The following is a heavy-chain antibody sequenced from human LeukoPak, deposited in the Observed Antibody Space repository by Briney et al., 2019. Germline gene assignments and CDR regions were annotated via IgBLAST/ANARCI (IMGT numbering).Heavy chain of an antibody. D-gene: IGHD2-2*01. Sequence: GGSLRLSCAASGFTFSSYSMNWVRQAPGKGLEWVSTISSSSSYIYYADSVKGRFTISRDNAKNSLYLQMNSLRAGDTAVYYCAKRGEITSLDYYYMGVWGKGTTVTMSS. V-gene: IGHV3-21*01. CDR1: GFTFSSYS. CDR3: AKRGEITSLDYYYMGV. J-gene: IGHJ6*03. CDR2: ISSSSSYI.